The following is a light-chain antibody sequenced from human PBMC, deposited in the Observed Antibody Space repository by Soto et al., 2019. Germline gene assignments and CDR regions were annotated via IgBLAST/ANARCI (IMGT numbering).Light chain of an antibody. J-gene: IGKJ3*01. CDR3: QHSYSTPF. CDR1: QALRTA. V-gene: IGKV1-6*01. Sequence: AIQLTPTPSSLYASVGDRVTITCRASQALRTALGWYQQQPGKFPKLLIYAASSLQSGVPSRFSGSGSGTDFTLTISSLQPEDVPTYYCQHSYSTPFFGPGTKVDIK. CDR2: AAS.